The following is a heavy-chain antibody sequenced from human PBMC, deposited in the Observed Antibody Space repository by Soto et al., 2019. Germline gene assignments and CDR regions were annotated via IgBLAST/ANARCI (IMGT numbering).Heavy chain of an antibody. D-gene: IGHD1-1*01. Sequence: ASVKVSCKASGYTFTSYDINWVRQATGQGLEWMGWMNPNSGNTGYAQKFQGRVTMTRNTSMSTAYMELSSLRSEDTAVYYCARDRPTTTSEDGMDVWGQGTTVTVSS. CDR3: ARDRPTTTSEDGMDV. CDR1: GYTFTSYD. J-gene: IGHJ6*02. V-gene: IGHV1-8*01. CDR2: MNPNSGNT.